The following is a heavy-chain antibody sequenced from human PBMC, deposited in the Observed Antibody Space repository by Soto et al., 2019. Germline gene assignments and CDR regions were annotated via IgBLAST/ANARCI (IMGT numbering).Heavy chain of an antibody. CDR3: AKNVAATQYYGMDV. CDR1: GFTFSSYG. Sequence: QPGGSLRLSCAASGFTFSSYGMHWVRQAPGKGLEWVAVISYDGSNKYYADSVKGRFTISRDNSKNTLYLQMNSLRAEDTAVYYCAKNVAATQYYGMDVWGQGTTVTVSS. J-gene: IGHJ6*02. CDR2: ISYDGSNK. D-gene: IGHD2-15*01. V-gene: IGHV3-30*18.